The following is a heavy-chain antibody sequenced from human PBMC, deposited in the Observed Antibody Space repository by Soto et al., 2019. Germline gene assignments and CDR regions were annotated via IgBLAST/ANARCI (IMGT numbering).Heavy chain of an antibody. CDR3: ARDDYGQNYYYYGMDV. CDR2: IIPIFGTA. Sequence: SVKVSCKASGGTFSSYAISWVRQAPGQGLEWMGGIIPIFGTANYAQKFQGRVTITADESTSTAYMELSSLRSEDTAVYYCARDDYGQNYYYYGMDVWGQGTTVTVSS. CDR1: GGTFSSYA. D-gene: IGHD4-17*01. V-gene: IGHV1-69*13. J-gene: IGHJ6*02.